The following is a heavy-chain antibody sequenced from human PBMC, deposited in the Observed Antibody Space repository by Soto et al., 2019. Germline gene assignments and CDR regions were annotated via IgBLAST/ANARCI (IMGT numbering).Heavy chain of an antibody. D-gene: IGHD3-3*01. V-gene: IGHV4-59*08. CDR3: ARVKVGDLFRFNWFFEL. CDR2: IYYRGST. Sequence: SETLSITCTVSGGSIRSYYRSWIRQPPGKGPEWIGYIYYRGSTNYNPSLKRRVTISVDTSQNQCSLNLQSVTEKNTAVYYCARVKVGDLFRFNWFFELWGRCTLVT. CDR1: GGSIRSYY. J-gene: IGHJ2*01.